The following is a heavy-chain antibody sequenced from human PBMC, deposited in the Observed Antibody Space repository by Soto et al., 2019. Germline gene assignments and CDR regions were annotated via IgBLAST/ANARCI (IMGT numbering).Heavy chain of an antibody. CDR3: ASRVLAVGATGPPYY. V-gene: IGHV1-69*01. CDR2: IIPIFGTA. CDR1: GGTFSSYA. J-gene: IGHJ4*02. D-gene: IGHD1-26*01. Sequence: QVQLVQSGAEVKKPGSSVKVSCKASGGTFSSYAISWVRQAPGQGLEWMGGIIPIFGTANYAQKFQGRVTINEDESTSTAYMELSSLRAEDTAVYYCASRVLAVGATGPPYYWGQGTLVTVSS.